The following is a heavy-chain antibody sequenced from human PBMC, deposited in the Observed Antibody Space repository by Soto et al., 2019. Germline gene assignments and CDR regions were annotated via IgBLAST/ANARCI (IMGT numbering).Heavy chain of an antibody. J-gene: IGHJ4*02. V-gene: IGHV3-74*01. CDR3: ARGGFSGSGSFIQGAY. Sequence: EVQLVESGGGLVQPGGSLRLSCAASGFTFSSYWMHWVRQAPGKGLVWVSRIKSDGSNINYAVSVKGRFTISRDTAKTTLYLQLTSLRAEHTAIYYCARGGFSGSGSFIQGAYWGQGTLVTVSS. CDR1: GFTFSSYW. CDR2: IKSDGSNI. D-gene: IGHD3-10*01.